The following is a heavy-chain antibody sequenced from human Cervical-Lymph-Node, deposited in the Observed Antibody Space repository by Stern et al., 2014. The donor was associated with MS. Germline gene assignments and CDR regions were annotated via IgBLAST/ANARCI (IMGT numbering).Heavy chain of an antibody. J-gene: IGHJ4*02. Sequence: QVQLVQSWAELKKPGSSVQVSCTTSGGIFISSTITWVRQVPGQGLEWMGDISPGLDSVDYAQEFQGRFTLTADDSTNTVYMELTSLQSGDTAMYYCARDGFDSGSALAFWGQGTLVTVSS. CDR2: ISPGLDSV. CDR3: ARDGFDSGSALAF. D-gene: IGHD6-19*01. V-gene: IGHV1-69*01. CDR1: GGIFISST.